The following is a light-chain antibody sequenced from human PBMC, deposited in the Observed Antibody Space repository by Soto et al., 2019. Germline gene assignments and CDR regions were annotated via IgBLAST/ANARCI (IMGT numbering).Light chain of an antibody. J-gene: IGLJ1*01. V-gene: IGLV2-14*03. CDR3: SSFRSSSTSYV. Sequence: QSVLTQPASVSGSPGQSITISCTGTSSDIGDSNYVSWYQQHPGKAPKLVIYDVSNRPSGVSNRFSGSKSANTASLTFFWFQAEDEADYYCSSFRSSSTSYVFGTGTKVTVL. CDR2: DVS. CDR1: SSDIGDSNY.